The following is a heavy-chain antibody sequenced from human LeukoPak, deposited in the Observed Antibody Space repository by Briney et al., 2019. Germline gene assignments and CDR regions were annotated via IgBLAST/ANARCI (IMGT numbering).Heavy chain of an antibody. V-gene: IGHV1-2*02. J-gene: IGHJ5*02. CDR1: GYTFTGYY. CDR3: ARAKRGSSFDP. D-gene: IGHD3-10*01. Sequence: ASVKVSCKASGYTFTGYYMHWVRQAPGQGLEWMGWINPNSGGTNYAQKFQGRVTMTGDTSTSTVYMELSSLRSEDTAVYYCARAKRGSSFDPWGQGTLVTVSS. CDR2: INPNSGGT.